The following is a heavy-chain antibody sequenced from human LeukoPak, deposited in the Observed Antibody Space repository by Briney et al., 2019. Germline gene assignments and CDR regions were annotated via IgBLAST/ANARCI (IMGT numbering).Heavy chain of an antibody. D-gene: IGHD1-26*01. Sequence: PSETLSLTCAVYIDSFSNYHWNWIRQTPAKGLEWIGEVNESGGTNISPSLRSRVILSVDTSKNQFSLKLISVTVADTAIYYCARGQGATVPQVGKNWFDPWGQGTRVTVSS. J-gene: IGHJ5*02. CDR3: ARGQGATVPQVGKNWFDP. CDR2: VNESGGT. CDR1: IDSFSNYH. V-gene: IGHV4-34*01.